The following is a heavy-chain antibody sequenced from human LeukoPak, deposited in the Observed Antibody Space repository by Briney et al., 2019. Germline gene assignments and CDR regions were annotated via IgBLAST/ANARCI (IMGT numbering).Heavy chain of an antibody. D-gene: IGHD3-10*01. CDR1: GFTFSRYS. CDR2: ISASGETI. J-gene: IGHJ4*02. Sequence: GGSLRLSCAASGFTFSRYSMNWFRQAPGKGLEWISYISASGETIYYADSVKGRFTISRDNARNSLYLEMNSLRIEDTAIYYCARDYSWSFDYWGQGTLVPVSS. CDR3: ARDYSWSFDY. V-gene: IGHV3-48*01.